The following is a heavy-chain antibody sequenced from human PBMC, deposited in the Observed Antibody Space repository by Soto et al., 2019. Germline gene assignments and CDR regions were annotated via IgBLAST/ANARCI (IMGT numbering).Heavy chain of an antibody. CDR3: AREAYLPLYCSRTSSSPPPGHYYGMDV. V-gene: IGHV4-59*01. CDR1: GGSISSYY. J-gene: IGHJ6*02. CDR2: IYYSGST. D-gene: IGHD2-2*01. Sequence: SETLSLTCTVSGGSISSYYWSWIRQPPGKGLEWIGYIYYSGSTNYNPSLKSRVTVSVDTSKNQFSLKLSSVTAADTAVYYCAREAYLPLYCSRTSSSPPPGHYYGMDVWGQGTTVNVSS.